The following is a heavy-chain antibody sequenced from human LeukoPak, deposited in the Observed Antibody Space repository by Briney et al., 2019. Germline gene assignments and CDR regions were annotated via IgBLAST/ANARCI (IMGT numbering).Heavy chain of an antibody. CDR3: ARDNDSSGYTFDC. J-gene: IGHJ4*02. V-gene: IGHV3-33*01. CDR2: IWYDGSNK. D-gene: IGHD3-22*01. Sequence: GGSLRLSCAASGFTFSSYGMHWVRQAPGKGLEWVAVIWYDGSNKYYADSVKGRFTISRDNSKNTLYLQMNSLRAEDTAVYYCARDNDSSGYTFDCWGQGTLVTVSS. CDR1: GFTFSSYG.